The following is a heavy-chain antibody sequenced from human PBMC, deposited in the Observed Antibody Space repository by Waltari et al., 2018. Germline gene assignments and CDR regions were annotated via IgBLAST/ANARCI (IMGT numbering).Heavy chain of an antibody. J-gene: IGHJ4*02. CDR2: VDPQDGET. CDR1: GNTFTDFY. CDR3: TLGSRMIAVPFDY. D-gene: IGHD2-21*01. Sequence: EIQLLQSGAEVKRSGATVKISCKLSGNTFTDFYMQWVQQAPGKGLEWMGLVDPQDGETIYAEKFQGRLTITADTSKDTAYMELSTLRSEDTAVYYCTLGSRMIAVPFDYLGQGTLVTVSS. V-gene: IGHV1-69-2*01.